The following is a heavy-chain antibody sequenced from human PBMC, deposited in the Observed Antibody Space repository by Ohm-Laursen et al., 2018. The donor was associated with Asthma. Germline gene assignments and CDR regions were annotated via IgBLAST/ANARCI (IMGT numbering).Heavy chain of an antibody. CDR1: GFTFSSYA. Sequence: SLRLSCAASGFTFSSYAMSWVRQAPGKGLEWVSAISGGGDNTNYADSVKGRFTISRDESKNTLFLQMNSLRAEDTAVYYCAKMKVYGMDVWGQGTTVTVSS. V-gene: IGHV3-23*01. J-gene: IGHJ6*02. CDR2: ISGGGDNT. CDR3: AKMKVYGMDV.